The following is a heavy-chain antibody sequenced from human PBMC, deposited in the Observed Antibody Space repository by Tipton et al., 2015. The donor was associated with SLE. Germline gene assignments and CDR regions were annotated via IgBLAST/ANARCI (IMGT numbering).Heavy chain of an antibody. CDR3: TRVELGIHAFDI. Sequence: SLRLSCTASGFTFGDYAMSWVRQAPGKGLEWVGFIRSKAYGGTTEYAASVKGRFTISRDDSKSIAYLQMNGLKTEDTAVYYCTRVELGIHAFDIWGQGTMVTVSS. CDR2: IRSKAYGGTT. J-gene: IGHJ3*02. V-gene: IGHV3-49*04. D-gene: IGHD7-27*01. CDR1: GFTFGDYA.